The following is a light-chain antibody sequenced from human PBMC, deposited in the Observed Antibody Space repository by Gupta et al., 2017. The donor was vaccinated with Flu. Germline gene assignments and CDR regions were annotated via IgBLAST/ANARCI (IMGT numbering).Light chain of an antibody. CDR2: EAS. CDR3: QQHDSLPFT. V-gene: IGKV1-33*01. Sequence: DIQMTQSPSSLSASVGDRVTITCQASKDSSNSLNWHQQKQGKGPRLLIHEASNFETGVPSRFSGSGSGTVFTLTISSLEPEDFATYFCQQHDSLPFTFGPGTKVDVK. J-gene: IGKJ3*01. CDR1: KDSSNS.